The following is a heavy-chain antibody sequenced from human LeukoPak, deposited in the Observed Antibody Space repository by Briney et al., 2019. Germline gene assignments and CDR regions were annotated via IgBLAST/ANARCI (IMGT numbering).Heavy chain of an antibody. V-gene: IGHV1-2*02. CDR3: ARMMPGAPYNWFDP. Sequence: ASVKVSCKASGYTFTGYYMHWVRQAPGQGLEWMGWINPNSGGTNYAQKFQGRVTMTRDTSISTAYMELSRLRSDDTAVYYCARMMPGAPYNWFDPWGQGTLATVSS. CDR1: GYTFTGYY. J-gene: IGHJ5*02. CDR2: INPNSGGT. D-gene: IGHD2-2*01.